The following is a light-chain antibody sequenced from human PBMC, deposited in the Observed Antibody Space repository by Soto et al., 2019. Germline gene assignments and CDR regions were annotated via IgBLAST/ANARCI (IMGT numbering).Light chain of an antibody. Sequence: DIHMTQSPSSLSASVVDIVTITFLASQSISSYLNWYQQKPGKAPKLLIYAASSLQSGVPSRFSGSGSGTDFTLTISSLQPEDFATYYCQQSYSTPPVTFGPGTKVDIK. V-gene: IGKV1-39*01. J-gene: IGKJ3*01. CDR3: QQSYSTPPVT. CDR2: AAS. CDR1: QSISSY.